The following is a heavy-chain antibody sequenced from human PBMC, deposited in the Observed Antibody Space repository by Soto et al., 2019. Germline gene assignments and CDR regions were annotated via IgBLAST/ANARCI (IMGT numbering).Heavy chain of an antibody. D-gene: IGHD4-17*01. CDR3: AKDPQPHSVTYRFDP. V-gene: IGHV3-23*01. CDR2: ISGSGGST. J-gene: IGHJ5*02. CDR1: GFTFSSYA. Sequence: GGPLRLSCAASGFTFSSYAMSWVRQAPGKGLEWVSAISGSGGSTYYADSVKGRFTISRDNSKNTLYLQMNSLRAEDTAVYYCAKDPQPHSVTYRFDPWGQGTLVTVSS.